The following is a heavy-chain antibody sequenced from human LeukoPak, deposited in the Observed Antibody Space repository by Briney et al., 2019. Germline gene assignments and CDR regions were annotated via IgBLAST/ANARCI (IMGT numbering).Heavy chain of an antibody. CDR3: ALYYYDSSGYYSNDAFDI. D-gene: IGHD3-22*01. CDR2: IYHSGST. Sequence: PSETLSLTCTVSGYSISSGYYWGWIRQPPGKGLEWIGSIYHSGSTYYNPSLKSRVTISVDTSKNQFSLKLSSVTAADTAVYYCALYYYDSSGYYSNDAFDIWGQGTMVTVSS. J-gene: IGHJ3*02. CDR1: GYSISSGYY. V-gene: IGHV4-38-2*02.